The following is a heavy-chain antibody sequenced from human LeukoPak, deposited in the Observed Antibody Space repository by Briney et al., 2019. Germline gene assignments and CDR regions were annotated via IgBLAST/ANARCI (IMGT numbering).Heavy chain of an antibody. V-gene: IGHV4-38-2*01. CDR2: IYHSGST. J-gene: IGHJ3*02. D-gene: IGHD3-3*01. CDR3: ARHRDYDFWSGYYTGAFDI. Sequence: PSETLSLTCAVSGYSISSGYYWGWIRQPPGKGLEWIGSIYHSGSTYYNPSLKSRVPISVATYKNQFSLKLSSVTAADTAVYYCARHRDYDFWSGYYTGAFDIWGQGTMVTVSS. CDR1: GYSISSGYY.